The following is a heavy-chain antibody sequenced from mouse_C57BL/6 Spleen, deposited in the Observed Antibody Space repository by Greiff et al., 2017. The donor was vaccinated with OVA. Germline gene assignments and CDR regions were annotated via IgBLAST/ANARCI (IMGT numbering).Heavy chain of an antibody. Sequence: VQLKQSVAELVRPGASVKLSCTASGFNIKNTYMHWVKQRPEQGLEWIGRIDPANGNTKYAPKFQGKATITADTSSNTAYLQLSSLTSEDTAIYYCASPVYYSNYEGFAYWGQGTLVTVSA. CDR3: ASPVYYSNYEGFAY. J-gene: IGHJ3*01. D-gene: IGHD2-5*01. CDR2: IDPANGNT. V-gene: IGHV14-3*01. CDR1: GFNIKNTY.